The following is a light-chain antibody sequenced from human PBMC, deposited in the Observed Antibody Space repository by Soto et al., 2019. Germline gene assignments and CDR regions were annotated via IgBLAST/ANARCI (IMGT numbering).Light chain of an antibody. CDR1: QSVSSN. CDR2: DAS. V-gene: IGKV3-15*01. Sequence: EIVMTQSPATLSVSPVERASLSCSASQSVSSNLAWHQQKPGQAPRILMYDASTRATGISARFSGSGSGTDFTLTLNSLQSEDVAVYYCQQYHHWPVSCGGGTKVDIK. CDR3: QQYHHWPVS. J-gene: IGKJ4*01.